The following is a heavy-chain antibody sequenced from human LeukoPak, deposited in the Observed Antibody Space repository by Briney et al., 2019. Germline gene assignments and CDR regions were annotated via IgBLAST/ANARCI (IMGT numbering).Heavy chain of an antibody. V-gene: IGHV4-59*08. D-gene: IGHD6-13*01. CDR3: ARAYSSSWYFNWFDP. J-gene: IGHJ5*02. CDR1: GGSISSYF. Sequence: PSETLSLTCTVSGGSISSYFWSWIRQPPGKGLEWIGYIYDSGSTNYNPSLKSRVTISVDTSKNRFSLKLSSVTAADTAVYYCARAYSSSWYFNWFDPWGQGTLVTVSS. CDR2: IYDSGST.